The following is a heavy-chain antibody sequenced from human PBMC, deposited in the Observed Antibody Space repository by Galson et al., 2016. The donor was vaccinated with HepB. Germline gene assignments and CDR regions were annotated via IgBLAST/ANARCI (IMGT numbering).Heavy chain of an antibody. CDR3: ASALGAGPISGT. V-gene: IGHV1-69*13. D-gene: IGHD1-7*01. Sequence: SVKVSCKASGGNFRNYAISWVRQAPGQGLEWMGGIFPMSGITNYAQKFQGRVTITADESTSTAYMELNRLRTDDTAVYYWASALGAGPISGTWGHGTLVPVS. CDR2: IFPMSGIT. CDR1: GGNFRNYA. J-gene: IGHJ1*01.